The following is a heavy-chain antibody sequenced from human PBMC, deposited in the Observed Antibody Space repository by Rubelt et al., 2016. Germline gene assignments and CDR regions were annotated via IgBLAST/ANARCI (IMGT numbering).Heavy chain of an antibody. V-gene: IGHV1-3*01. Sequence: QVQLVQSGAEVKKPGASVKVSCKASGYTFTSYAMHWVRQAPGQRLEWMGWINAGNGNTKYSQKFQGRVTITRDTSASTAYMERSSLRSEDTAVYYCARLGCSSTSCPPDGSGSYTFDYWGQGTLVTVSS. J-gene: IGHJ4*02. D-gene: IGHD2-2*01. CDR1: GYTFTSYA. CDR3: ARLGCSSTSCPPDGSGSYTFDY. CDR2: INAGNGNT.